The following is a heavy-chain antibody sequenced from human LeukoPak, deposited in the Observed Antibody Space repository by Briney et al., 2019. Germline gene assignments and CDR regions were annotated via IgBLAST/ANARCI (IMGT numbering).Heavy chain of an antibody. J-gene: IGHJ5*02. CDR1: GGSISSYY. V-gene: IGHV4-4*07. D-gene: IGHD6-19*01. Sequence: SETLSLTCTVSGGSISSYYWSWIRQPAGKGLEWIGRIYTSGSTNYNPSLKSRVTMSVDTSKNQFSLKLTSVTAADTAVYYCARDRTVAGSSRTNWFDPWGQGTVVTVSS. CDR3: ARDRTVAGSSRTNWFDP. CDR2: IYTSGST.